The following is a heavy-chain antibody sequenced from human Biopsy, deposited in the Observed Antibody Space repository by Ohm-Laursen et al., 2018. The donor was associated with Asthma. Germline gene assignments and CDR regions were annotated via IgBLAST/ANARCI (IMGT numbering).Heavy chain of an antibody. D-gene: IGHD2-2*01. Sequence: SLRLSCTASGFTFDDYAMHWVRQAPGKGLEWVSGISWNSGSIGYADSVKGRFTISRDNAKNSLYLQMNSLKSEDTAVYYCARKAGSCISRTCYSLDFWGQGTLVTVSS. J-gene: IGHJ4*02. CDR1: GFTFDDYA. CDR3: ARKAGSCISRTCYSLDF. CDR2: ISWNSGSI. V-gene: IGHV3-9*01.